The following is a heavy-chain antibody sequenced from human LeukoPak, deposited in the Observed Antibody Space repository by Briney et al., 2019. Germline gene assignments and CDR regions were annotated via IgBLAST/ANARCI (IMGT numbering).Heavy chain of an antibody. Sequence: PGGSLRLSCDGSGFSFSSTWMYWVRQVPEKGLVWVSRINSDGDTINYADSVRGRFTVSRDNAKKTLYLQMNSLRVEDTAVYYYARGQSYMDVWGKGTTVTVFS. V-gene: IGHV3-74*01. CDR2: INSDGDTI. CDR1: GFSFSSTW. J-gene: IGHJ6*03. CDR3: ARGQSYMDV.